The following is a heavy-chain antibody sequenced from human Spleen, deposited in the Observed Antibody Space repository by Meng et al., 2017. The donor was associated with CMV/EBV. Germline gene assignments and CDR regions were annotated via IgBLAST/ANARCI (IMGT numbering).Heavy chain of an antibody. CDR1: GGSIGDHY. D-gene: IGHD3-3*01. CDR2: SYFSGST. CDR3: ARYYDFWSSIDY. J-gene: IGHJ4*02. V-gene: IGHV4-59*11. Sequence: SETLSLTCTVSGGSIGDHYWTWIRQPPGKGLEWIGYSYFSGSTHYNPSLRSRVIISADTSKNQFSLKLNSVTAADTAVYYCARYYDFWSSIDYWGQGMLVTVSS.